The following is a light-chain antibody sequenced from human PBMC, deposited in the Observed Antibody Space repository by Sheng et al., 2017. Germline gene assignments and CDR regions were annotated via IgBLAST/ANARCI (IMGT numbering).Light chain of an antibody. V-gene: IGKV1-39*01. Sequence: IQLTQSPSSLSASVGDRVTITCRASQTIDIYLNWYQQKPGKAPNLLIYAASFLQSGVPSRFSGSGSGTEFTLTISSLQPDDFATYYCQQYNNGYTFGQGTKVEI. J-gene: IGKJ2*01. CDR3: QQYNNGYT. CDR2: AAS. CDR1: QTIDIY.